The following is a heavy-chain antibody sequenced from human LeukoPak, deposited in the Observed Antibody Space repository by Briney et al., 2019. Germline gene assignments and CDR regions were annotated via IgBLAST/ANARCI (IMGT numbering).Heavy chain of an antibody. CDR3: AKKEDATMVHYYFDY. CDR2: ISDSGDST. J-gene: IGHJ4*02. V-gene: IGHV3-23*01. Sequence: GGSLRLSCAASGFTFSSYAMTWVRQAPGKGLEWVSGISDSGDSTYYADSVKGRFTISRDNSKNTLYLQMNSLRAGDTAVYYCAKKEDATMVHYYFDYWGQGTLVTVSS. D-gene: IGHD5-18*01. CDR1: GFTFSSYA.